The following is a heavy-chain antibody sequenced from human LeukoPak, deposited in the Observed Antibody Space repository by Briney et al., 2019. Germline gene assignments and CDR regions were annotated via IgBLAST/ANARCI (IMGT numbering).Heavy chain of an antibody. D-gene: IGHD2-2*01. V-gene: IGHV3-23*01. J-gene: IGHJ4*02. Sequence: GGSLRLSCAASGFTFSSYAMSWVRQAPGKGLEWVSAISGSGGSTYYADSVKGRFTISRDNSKNTLYLQMNSLRAEDTAVYYCAKDPDPIVVVPAAMVDYWGQGTLVTVSS. CDR2: ISGSGGST. CDR1: GFTFSSYA. CDR3: AKDPDPIVVVPAAMVDY.